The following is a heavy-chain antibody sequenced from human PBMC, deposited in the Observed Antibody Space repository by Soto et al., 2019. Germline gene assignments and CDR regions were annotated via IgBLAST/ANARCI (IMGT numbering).Heavy chain of an antibody. J-gene: IGHJ4*02. Sequence: GESLKISCKGSGYSFTSYWIGWVRQMPGKGLEWMGIIYPGDSDTRYSPSFQGQVTISADKSISTAYLQWSSLKASDTAMYYCARESHYYDSSGYDFDYWGQGTLVTVSS. CDR3: ARESHYYDSSGYDFDY. D-gene: IGHD3-22*01. V-gene: IGHV5-51*01. CDR2: IYPGDSDT. CDR1: GYSFTSYW.